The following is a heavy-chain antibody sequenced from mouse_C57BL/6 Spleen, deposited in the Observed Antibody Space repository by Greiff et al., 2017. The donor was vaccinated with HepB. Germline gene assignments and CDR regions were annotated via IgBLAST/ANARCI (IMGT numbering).Heavy chain of an antibody. Sequence: VQLQESGPELVKPGASVKLSCKASGYTFTSYDINWVKQRPGQGLEWIGWIYPRDGSTKYNEKFKGKATLTVDTSSSTAYMELHSLTSEDSAVYFCARLGYGSSYAYCFDYWGQGTTLTVSS. CDR1: GYTFTSYD. CDR3: ARLGYGSSYAYCFDY. V-gene: IGHV1-85*01. D-gene: IGHD1-1*01. J-gene: IGHJ2*01. CDR2: IYPRDGST.